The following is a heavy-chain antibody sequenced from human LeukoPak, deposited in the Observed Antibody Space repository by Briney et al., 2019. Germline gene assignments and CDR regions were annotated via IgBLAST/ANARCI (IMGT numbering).Heavy chain of an antibody. J-gene: IGHJ4*02. CDR1: GYTFTDYY. V-gene: IGHV1-2*02. CDR2: INPNGGGT. CDR3: ARRYHYDNSAYYYGFNH. D-gene: IGHD3-22*01. Sequence: ASVEVSCKASGYTFTDYYMHWVRQAPGQGLGWMGWINPNGGGTNYAQKFQGRVTMTRDTSFNTGYMELSSLRSDDTAVYYYARRYHYDNSAYYYGFNHWGQGTLVTVSS.